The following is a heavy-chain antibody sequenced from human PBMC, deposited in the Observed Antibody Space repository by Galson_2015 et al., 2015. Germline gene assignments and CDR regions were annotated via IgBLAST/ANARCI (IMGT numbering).Heavy chain of an antibody. CDR2: ISGSGDNT. D-gene: IGHD3-10*01. V-gene: IGHV3-23*01. Sequence: SLRLSCAASRFTFSGYAMTWVRQAPGKGLEWVSTISGSGDNTYYADSVKGRFTISRDNSKTTLFLQMNGLRAEDTAVYYCAQTYGSGRFDYWGQGTLVTVSS. CDR3: AQTYGSGRFDY. J-gene: IGHJ4*02. CDR1: RFTFSGYA.